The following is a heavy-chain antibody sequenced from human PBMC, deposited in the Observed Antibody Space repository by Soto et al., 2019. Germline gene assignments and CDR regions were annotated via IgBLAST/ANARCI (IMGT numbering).Heavy chain of an antibody. Sequence: QVQLVQSGGGVVQPGRSLRLSCAASGFTFNNYGMHWVRQAPGKGLEWVAVIWYDGSNKYYADSVKGRFTISRDNSKNTLYLQTNGLRAGDTAVYYCARLYSGYDLTFDYWGQGNLVTVSS. CDR3: ARLYSGYDLTFDY. CDR1: GFTFNNYG. CDR2: IWYDGSNK. D-gene: IGHD5-12*01. V-gene: IGHV3-33*01. J-gene: IGHJ4*02.